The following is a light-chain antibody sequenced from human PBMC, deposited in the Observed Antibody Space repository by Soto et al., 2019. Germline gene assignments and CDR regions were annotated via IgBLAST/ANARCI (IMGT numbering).Light chain of an antibody. V-gene: IGLV1-51*02. CDR3: GTWDSGLSAVV. J-gene: IGLJ2*01. CDR2: ENN. CDR1: STNIGNNY. Sequence: QSVLTQPPSVSAAPGQTVTISCSGSSTNIGNNYVSWYQQLPGTAPQILIYENNKRPSGIPGRFSGSKSGTSATLGITGLETGDEAEYYCGTWDSGLSAVVFGGGTKLTVL.